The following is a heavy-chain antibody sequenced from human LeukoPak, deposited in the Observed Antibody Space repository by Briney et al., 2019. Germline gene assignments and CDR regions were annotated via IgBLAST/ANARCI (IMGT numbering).Heavy chain of an antibody. CDR2: IKSKTDGGTT. J-gene: IGHJ4*02. CDR3: ARERGDVWFGIFDY. CDR1: GFTFSNAW. D-gene: IGHD3-10*01. Sequence: GGSLRLSCAASGFTFSNAWMSWVRQAPGKGLEWVGRIKSKTDGGTTDYAAPVKGRFTISRDDSKNTLYLQMNSLRAEDTAVYYCARERGDVWFGIFDYWGQGTLVTVSS. V-gene: IGHV3-15*01.